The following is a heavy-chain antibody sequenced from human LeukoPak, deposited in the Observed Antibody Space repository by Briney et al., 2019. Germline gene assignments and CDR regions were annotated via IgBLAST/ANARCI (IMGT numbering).Heavy chain of an antibody. V-gene: IGHV4-59*01. D-gene: IGHD1-20*01. CDR3: ARALRARITGTTASVYGMDV. Sequence: SETLSLTCTVSGDSINNYYWSWIRQPPGKGLEWIGYIYYSGSTNYNPSLKSRVTISVDTSKNQFSLKLSSVTAADTAVYYCARALRARITGTTASVYGMDVWGQGTTVTVSS. CDR1: GDSINNYY. CDR2: IYYSGST. J-gene: IGHJ6*02.